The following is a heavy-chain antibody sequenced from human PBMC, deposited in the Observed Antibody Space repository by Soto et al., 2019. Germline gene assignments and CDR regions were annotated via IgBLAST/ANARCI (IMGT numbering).Heavy chain of an antibody. J-gene: IGHJ4*02. Sequence: SETLSLTCAVYGGSFSGYYWSWIRQPPGKGLEWIGEINHSGSTNYNPSIKSRVTISVDTSKNQFSLKLSSVTAADTAVYYCARVQIAAAGIGFDYWGQGTLVTVSS. V-gene: IGHV4-34*01. CDR1: GGSFSGYY. CDR3: ARVQIAAAGIGFDY. CDR2: INHSGST. D-gene: IGHD6-13*01.